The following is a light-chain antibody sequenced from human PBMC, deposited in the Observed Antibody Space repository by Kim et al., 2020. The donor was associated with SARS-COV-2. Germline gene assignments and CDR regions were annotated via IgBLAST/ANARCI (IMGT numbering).Light chain of an antibody. CDR1: NIGSKS. V-gene: IGLV3-21*01. J-gene: IGLJ2*01. CDR2: QDT. CDR3: QVWDSTTTV. Sequence: SVAPGKTARITCGGNNIGSKSVHWYQQKPGQSPEVVIYQDTQRPSGIPERFSGSNSGNTATLTISGTQDVDEADYYCQVWDSTTTVFGGGTQLTVL.